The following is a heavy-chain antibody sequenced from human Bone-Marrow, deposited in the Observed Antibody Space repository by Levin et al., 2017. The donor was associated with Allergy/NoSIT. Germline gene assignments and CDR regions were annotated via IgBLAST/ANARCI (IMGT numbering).Heavy chain of an antibody. CDR2: ISHDGDTR. CDR1: GLTISNYG. D-gene: IGHD3-3*01. J-gene: IGHJ4*02. Sequence: GESLKISCEVAGLTISNYGMHWVRQSPGKGLEWVALISHDGDTRNYVDSVRGRFFISRDNSKNTVYLDMNSLRPEDTAVYYCAKDFKGYGFWSGYYTEDYWGQGTLVTVSS. V-gene: IGHV3-30*18. CDR3: AKDFKGYGFWSGYYTEDY.